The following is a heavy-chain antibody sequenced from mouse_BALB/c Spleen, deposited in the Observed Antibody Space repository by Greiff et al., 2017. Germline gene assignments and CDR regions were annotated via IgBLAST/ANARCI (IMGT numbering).Heavy chain of an antibody. V-gene: IGHV1-7*01. CDR3: ARGGNSFAY. CDR1: GYTFTSYW. CDR2: INPSTGYT. J-gene: IGHJ3*01. D-gene: IGHD2-1*01. Sequence: VQLQQSGAELAKPGASVKMSCKASGYTFTSYWMHWVNQRPGQGLEWIGYINPSTGYTEYNQKFKDKATLTADKSSSTAYMQLSSLTSEDSAVYYCARGGNSFAYWGQGTLVTVSA.